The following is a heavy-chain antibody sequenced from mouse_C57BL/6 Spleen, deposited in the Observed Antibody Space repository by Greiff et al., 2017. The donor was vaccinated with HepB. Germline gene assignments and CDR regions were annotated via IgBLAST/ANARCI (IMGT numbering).Heavy chain of an antibody. V-gene: IGHV1-80*01. CDR2: IYPGDGDT. D-gene: IGHD3-3*01. CDR3: ARGTCYYDY. Sequence: VQLQQSGAELVKPGASVKISCNASGYAFSSYWMNGVKQRPGKGLEWIGQIYPGDGDTNYNGKFTGKATLTADKSSSTAYMQLSSLTSEDSAVYYCARGTCYYDYWGQGTTLTVSS. J-gene: IGHJ2*01. CDR1: GYAFSSYW.